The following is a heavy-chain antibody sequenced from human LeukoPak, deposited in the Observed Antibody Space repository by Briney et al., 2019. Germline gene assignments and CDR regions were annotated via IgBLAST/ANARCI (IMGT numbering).Heavy chain of an antibody. CDR1: GYTLTSYD. CDR3: ARGLSRAPDYYDSSGYQDY. CDR2: MNPNSGNT. J-gene: IGHJ4*02. Sequence: ASVKVSCKASGYTLTSYDINWVRQATGQGLEWMGWMNPNSGNTGYAQKFQGRVTMTRNTSISTAYMELSSLRSEDTAVYHCARGLSRAPDYYDSSGYQDYWGQGTLVTVSS. D-gene: IGHD3-22*01. V-gene: IGHV1-8*01.